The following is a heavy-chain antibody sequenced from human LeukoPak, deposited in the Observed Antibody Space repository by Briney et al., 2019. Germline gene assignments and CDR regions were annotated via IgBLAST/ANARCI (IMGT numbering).Heavy chain of an antibody. Sequence: ASVKVSYKASGYTFSNFYMNWVRQAPGQGLEWMGILNPSGGSTRYAQKLQGRVTMTRDTSTSTVYMEPSRLRSEDTAVYYCARGSSSGAYYFDYWGQGALVTVSS. CDR1: GYTFSNFY. CDR3: ARGSSSGAYYFDY. V-gene: IGHV1-46*04. D-gene: IGHD3-22*01. J-gene: IGHJ4*02. CDR2: LNPSGGST.